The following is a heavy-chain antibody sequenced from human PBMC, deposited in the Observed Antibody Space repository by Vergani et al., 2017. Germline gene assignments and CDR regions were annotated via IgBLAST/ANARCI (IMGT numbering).Heavy chain of an antibody. Sequence: QVQLQESGPGLVKPSETLTPTCDVSDSSIMTNPYWVWFRQSPGKGLEWIGCIHHSGDTHYNSSLKSRVSISIVSSSKFSLSLTSVTAADTAIYYWARHRGSGGFFPSSYFYGMDVWGHGTTVTGSS. D-gene: IGHD3-10*01. V-gene: IGHV4-38-2*01. CDR2: IHHSGDT. J-gene: IGHJ6*02. CDR1: DSSIMTNPY. CDR3: ARHRGSGGFFPSSYFYGMDV.